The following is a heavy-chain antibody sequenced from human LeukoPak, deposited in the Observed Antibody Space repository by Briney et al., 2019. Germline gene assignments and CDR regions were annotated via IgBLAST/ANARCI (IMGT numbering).Heavy chain of an antibody. J-gene: IGHJ4*02. CDR3: VSGYCSSTSSRFAY. CDR2: MTSNGGST. Sequence: AGGSLRLSCSASGFTFSSCGMHCVRQAPGKGLEYVSSMTSNGGSTYYADSVKGRFTISRDNSKNTLFLQMSSLRAEDSAVYYCVSGYCSSTSSRFAYWGQGTLVTVSS. CDR1: GFTFSSCG. D-gene: IGHD2-2*01. V-gene: IGHV3-64D*06.